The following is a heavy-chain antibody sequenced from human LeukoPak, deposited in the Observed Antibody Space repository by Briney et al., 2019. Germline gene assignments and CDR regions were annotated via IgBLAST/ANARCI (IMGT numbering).Heavy chain of an antibody. V-gene: IGHV3-7*01. CDR1: GFTFSSYW. CDR2: IKQDGSVK. CDR3: ARDGIVVVVAAYFDY. Sequence: PGGSLRLSCAASGFTFSSYWMSWVRQAPGKGLEWVANIKQDGSVKYYVDSVKGRFTISRDNAKNSLYLQMNSLRAEDTAVYYCARDGIVVVVAAYFDYWGQGTLVSVSS. J-gene: IGHJ4*02. D-gene: IGHD2-15*01.